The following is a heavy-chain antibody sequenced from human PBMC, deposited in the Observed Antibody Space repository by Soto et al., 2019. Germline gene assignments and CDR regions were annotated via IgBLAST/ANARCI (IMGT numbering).Heavy chain of an antibody. J-gene: IGHJ5*02. CDR3: AKSGEIVVVPAAILWFDP. CDR1: GFTFSSYA. D-gene: IGHD2-2*02. Sequence: GGSLRLSCAASGFTFSSYAMSWVRRAPGKGLEWVSAISGSGGSTYYADSVKGRFTISRDNSKNTLYLQMNSLRAEDTAVYYCAKSGEIVVVPAAILWFDPWGQGTLVTVSS. V-gene: IGHV3-23*01. CDR2: ISGSGGST.